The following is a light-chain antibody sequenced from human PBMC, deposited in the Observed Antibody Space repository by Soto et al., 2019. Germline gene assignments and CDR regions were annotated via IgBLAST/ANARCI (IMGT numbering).Light chain of an antibody. CDR3: QQSYSTPYT. V-gene: IGKV1-39*01. CDR1: QTIASY. J-gene: IGKJ2*01. CDR2: AAS. Sequence: DIPMTQSPSSLSASVGDRVTITCRASQTIASYLNWYQRKPGKAPKLLIYAASSLQSGVPSRFSGSGSGTDFTLTISSLQPEDFAIYYCQQSYSTPYTFGQGTKLEIK.